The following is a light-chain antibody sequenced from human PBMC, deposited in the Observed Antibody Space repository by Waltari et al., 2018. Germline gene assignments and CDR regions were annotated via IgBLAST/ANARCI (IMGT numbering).Light chain of an antibody. CDR2: FGS. Sequence: DIQMTQSPSSLPASVGVRVTITCRESQSISNYLNWYQHKPGKAPKLLAYFGSILQSGVPSRFSGSGSGTDFTLTISSLQLEDLATYYCQQSYKAPYTFGQGTNVEIK. CDR3: QQSYKAPYT. J-gene: IGKJ2*01. CDR1: QSISNY. V-gene: IGKV1-39*01.